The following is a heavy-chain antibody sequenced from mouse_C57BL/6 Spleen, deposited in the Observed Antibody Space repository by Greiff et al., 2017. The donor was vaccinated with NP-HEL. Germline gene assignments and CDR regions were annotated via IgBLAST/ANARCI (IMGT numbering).Heavy chain of an antibody. CDR2: INPNNGGT. D-gene: IGHD1-1*01. CDR1: GYTFTDYY. CDR3: VPYYGSRVGYFDV. Sequence: VQLQQSGPELVKPGASVKISCKASGYTFTDYYMNWVKQSHGKSLEWIGDINPNNGGTSYNQKFKGKATLTVDKSSSTAYMELRSLTSEDSAVYYCVPYYGSRVGYFDVWGTGTTVTVSS. J-gene: IGHJ1*03. V-gene: IGHV1-26*01.